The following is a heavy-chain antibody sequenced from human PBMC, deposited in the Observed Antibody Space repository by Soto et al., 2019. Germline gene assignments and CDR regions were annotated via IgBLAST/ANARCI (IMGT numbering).Heavy chain of an antibody. J-gene: IGHJ1*01. CDR3: ARDWVGSSWLQH. CDR1: GGTFSSYT. D-gene: IGHD6-13*01. CDR2: IIPILGIA. Sequence: SVKGSCKASGGTFSSYTINWVRQAPGQGLEWMGRIIPILGIANYAQKLQGRVTMTTDTSTSTAYMELRSLRSDDTAVYYCARDWVGSSWLQHWGQGTLVTVSS. V-gene: IGHV1-69*04.